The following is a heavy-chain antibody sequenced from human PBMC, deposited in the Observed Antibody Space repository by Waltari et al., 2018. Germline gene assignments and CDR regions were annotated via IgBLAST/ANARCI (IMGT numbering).Heavy chain of an antibody. J-gene: IGHJ4*02. CDR1: GGSISSSSYY. V-gene: IGHV4-39*01. D-gene: IGHD6-13*01. CDR3: AASSSWYRVLFDY. CDR2: IYYSGST. Sequence: QLQLQESGPGLVKPSETLSLTCTVSGGSISSSSYYWGWIRQPPGKGLEWIGSIYYSGSTYYNPSLKSRVTISVDTSKNQFSLKLSSVTAADTAVYYCAASSSWYRVLFDYWGQGTLVTVSS.